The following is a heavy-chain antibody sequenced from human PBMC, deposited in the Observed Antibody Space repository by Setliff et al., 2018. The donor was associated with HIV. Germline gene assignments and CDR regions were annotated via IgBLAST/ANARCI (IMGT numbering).Heavy chain of an antibody. D-gene: IGHD6-13*01. CDR1: GFTVSGNY. CDR2: IKKDGSEK. J-gene: IGHJ4*02. CDR3: AKSSGYSSSWYLAD. Sequence: PGGSLRLSCAASGFTVSGNYMSWVRQAPGKGLEWVAHIKKDGSEKYYVDSVKGRFTISRENAKKLVSLQLSNLRTDDTAVYYCAKSSGYSSSWYLADWGQGTLVTVSS. V-gene: IGHV3-7*03.